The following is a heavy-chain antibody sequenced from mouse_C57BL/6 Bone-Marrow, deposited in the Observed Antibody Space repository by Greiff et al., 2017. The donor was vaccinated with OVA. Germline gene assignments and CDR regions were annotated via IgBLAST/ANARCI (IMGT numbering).Heavy chain of an antibody. V-gene: IGHV14-4*01. CDR3: AYVLRLRMDY. D-gene: IGHD3-2*02. Sequence: EVQLQESGAELVRPGASVKLSCTASGFNIKDDYMHWVKQRPEQGLEWIGWIDPENGDTEYASKFQGKATITADTSSNTAYLQLSSLTSEDTAVYYCAYVLRLRMDYWGQGTSVTVSS. J-gene: IGHJ4*01. CDR2: IDPENGDT. CDR1: GFNIKDDY.